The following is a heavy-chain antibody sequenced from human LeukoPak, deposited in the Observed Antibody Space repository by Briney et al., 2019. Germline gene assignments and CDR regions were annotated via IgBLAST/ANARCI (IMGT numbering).Heavy chain of an antibody. CDR2: INHSGST. CDR3: ARDRGSHDY. V-gene: IGHV4-34*01. Sequence: PSETLSLTCAVYGGSFSGYYWSWIRQPPGKGLEWIGEINHSGSTNYNPSLKSRVTISVDTSKNQFSLKLSSVTAADTAVYYCARDRGSHDYWGQGTLVTVSS. CDR1: GGSFSGYY. J-gene: IGHJ4*02.